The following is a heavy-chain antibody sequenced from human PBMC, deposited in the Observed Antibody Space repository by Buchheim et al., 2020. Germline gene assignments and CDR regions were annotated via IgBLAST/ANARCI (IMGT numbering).Heavy chain of an antibody. CDR1: GFTFSSYW. D-gene: IGHD2-2*01. CDR3: ARVVPAAIRAYGMDV. CDR2: IKQDGSEK. J-gene: IGHJ6*02. V-gene: IGHV3-7*01. Sequence: EVQLVESGGGLVQPGGSLRLSCAASGFTFSSYWMSWVRQVPGKGLEWVANIKQDGSEKYYVDSVKGRFTISRDNAKNSLYLQMNSLRAEDTAVYYCARVVPAAIRAYGMDVWGQGTT.